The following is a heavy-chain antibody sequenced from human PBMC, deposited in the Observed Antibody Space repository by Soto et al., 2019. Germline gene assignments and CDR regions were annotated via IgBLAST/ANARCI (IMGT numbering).Heavy chain of an antibody. D-gene: IGHD6-13*01. J-gene: IGHJ4*02. Sequence: QLQLQESGPGLVKPSETLSLTCTVSGGSISSSSYYWGWIRQPPGKGLEWIGSIYYSGSTYYNPSLKRRVTISVDTSKNQFSLKLSSVTAADTAVYYCARKYSSSWYDYWGQGTLVTVSS. CDR3: ARKYSSSWYDY. CDR1: GGSISSSSYY. V-gene: IGHV4-39*01. CDR2: IYYSGST.